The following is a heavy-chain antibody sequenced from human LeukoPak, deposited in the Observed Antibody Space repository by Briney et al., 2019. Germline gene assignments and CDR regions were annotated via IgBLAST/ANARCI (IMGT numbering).Heavy chain of an antibody. CDR1: GYTFTGYY. D-gene: IGHD1-26*01. CDR3: ARGQVIVDYYYGMDV. J-gene: IGHJ6*02. CDR2: INPNSGGT. Sequence: GASVKVSCKASGYTFTGYYMHWARQAPGQGLEWMGWINPNSGGTNYAQKFQGRVTMTRDTSISTAYMELSRLRSDDTAVYYCARGQVIVDYYYGMDVWGQGTTVTVSS. V-gene: IGHV1-2*02.